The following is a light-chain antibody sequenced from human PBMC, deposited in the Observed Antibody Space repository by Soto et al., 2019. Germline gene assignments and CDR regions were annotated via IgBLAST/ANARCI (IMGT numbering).Light chain of an antibody. J-gene: IGKJ3*01. CDR1: QSVSTN. Sequence: EIVVTQSPGILSVSPGDRATLSCRASQSVSTNLAWYQQKPGQAPTLLIYAASTRATGIPARFTGSGSGTYFTLTISSLQSEDFAVYYCQEYTKWPLFTFGPGTRVDIK. V-gene: IGKV3-15*01. CDR3: QEYTKWPLFT. CDR2: AAS.